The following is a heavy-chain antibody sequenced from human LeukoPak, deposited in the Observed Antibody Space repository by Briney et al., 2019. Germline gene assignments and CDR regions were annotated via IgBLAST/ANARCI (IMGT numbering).Heavy chain of an antibody. CDR1: GGSFSGYY. Sequence: SETLSLTYAVYGGSFSGYYWSWIRQPPGKGLEWIGEINHSGSTNYNPSLKSRVTISVDTSKNQFSLKLSSVTAADTAVYYCARDGSCSSTSCPNWFDPWGQGTLVTVSS. CDR3: ARDGSCSSTSCPNWFDP. V-gene: IGHV4-34*01. D-gene: IGHD2-2*01. CDR2: INHSGST. J-gene: IGHJ5*02.